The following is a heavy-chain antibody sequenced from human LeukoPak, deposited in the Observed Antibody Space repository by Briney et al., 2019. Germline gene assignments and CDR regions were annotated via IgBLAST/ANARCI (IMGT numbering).Heavy chain of an antibody. D-gene: IGHD3-3*01. V-gene: IGHV1-2*02. Sequence: GASVKVSCEASGYTFTSSYIHWLRQAPGQGPEWMGWINPGNGNTNYRQKFQGRVTMTRDTSISTAYMEMAGLRSGDTAVYYCAKSGSYTTYDSWGQGTLVIVSS. CDR3: AKSGSYTTYDS. CDR1: GYTFTSSY. J-gene: IGHJ4*02. CDR2: INPGNGNT.